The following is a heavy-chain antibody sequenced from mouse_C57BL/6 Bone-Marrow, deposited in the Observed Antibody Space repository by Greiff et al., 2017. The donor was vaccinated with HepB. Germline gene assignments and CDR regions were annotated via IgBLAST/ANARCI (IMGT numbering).Heavy chain of an antibody. CDR2: IYPRSGNT. V-gene: IGHV1-81*01. J-gene: IGHJ4*01. Sequence: QVQLQQSVAELARPGASVKLSCKASGYTFTSYGISWVKQRTGQGLEWIGEIYPRSGNTYYNEKFKGKATLTADKSSSTAYMELRSLTSEDSAVYFCARRRLGGSSPLYAMDYWGQGTSVTVSS. D-gene: IGHD1-1*01. CDR1: GYTFTSYG. CDR3: ARRRLGGSSPLYAMDY.